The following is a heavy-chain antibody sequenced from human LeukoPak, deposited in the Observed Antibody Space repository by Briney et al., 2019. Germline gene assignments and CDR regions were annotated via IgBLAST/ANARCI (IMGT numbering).Heavy chain of an antibody. D-gene: IGHD4/OR15-4a*01. Sequence: GGSLRLSCVASGFTFSIYTMSWVRQAPGKGLEWVSSITSSSSSIYSADSVKGRLTISRDNAKDSLYLEMNSLRDEDTAVYYCARDLAWGAYWGQGTLVTVSS. CDR2: ITSSSSSI. J-gene: IGHJ4*02. CDR3: ARDLAWGAY. CDR1: GFTFSIYT. V-gene: IGHV3-21*01.